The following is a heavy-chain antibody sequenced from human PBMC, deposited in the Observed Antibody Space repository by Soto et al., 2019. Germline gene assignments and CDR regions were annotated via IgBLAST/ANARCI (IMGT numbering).Heavy chain of an antibody. Sequence: ASVKVSCKASGYTFTGYYMHWVRQAPGQGLEWMGWINPNSGGTNYAQKFQGRVTMTRDTSISAAYLELSRLRSDDTAAYYCARVKIAVAETLTPKCNYWGRGTLGTVSS. D-gene: IGHD6-19*01. J-gene: IGHJ4*02. CDR1: GYTFTGYY. CDR3: ARVKIAVAETLTPKCNY. CDR2: INPNSGGT. V-gene: IGHV1-2*02.